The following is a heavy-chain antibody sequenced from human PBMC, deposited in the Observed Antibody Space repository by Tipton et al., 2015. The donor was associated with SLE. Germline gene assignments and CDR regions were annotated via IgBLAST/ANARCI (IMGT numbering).Heavy chain of an antibody. J-gene: IGHJ4*02. CDR2: IYHSGST. CDR1: GGSISSGGYS. Sequence: LRLSCAVSGGSISSGGYSWSWIRQPPGRGLEWIGYIYHSGSTYYNPSLKSRITISVDTSKNQFSLKLSSVTAADTAVYYGARGGKHIVGATKAYWGQGPWSPSPQ. D-gene: IGHD1-26*01. V-gene: IGHV4-30-2*01. CDR3: ARGGKHIVGATKAY.